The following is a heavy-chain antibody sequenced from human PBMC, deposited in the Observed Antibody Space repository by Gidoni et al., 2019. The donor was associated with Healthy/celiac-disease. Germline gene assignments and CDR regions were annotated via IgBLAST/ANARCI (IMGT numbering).Heavy chain of an antibody. CDR1: GFTFSSYA. J-gene: IGHJ4*02. Sequence: QVQLVESGGGVVQPGRSLRLSCAAAGFTFSSYAMHWVRQAPGKGLEWVAVISYDGSNKYYADSVKGRFTISRDNSKNTLYLQMNSLRAEDTAVYYCAREIVVVPAAIDYWGQGTLVTVSS. CDR2: ISYDGSNK. V-gene: IGHV3-30-3*01. D-gene: IGHD2-2*01. CDR3: AREIVVVPAAIDY.